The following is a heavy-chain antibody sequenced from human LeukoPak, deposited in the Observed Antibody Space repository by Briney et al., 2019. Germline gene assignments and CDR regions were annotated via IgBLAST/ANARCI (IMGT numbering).Heavy chain of an antibody. CDR2: INPNSGGT. Sequence: ASVKVSCKASGYTFTGYYMHWVRQAPGQGLEWMGWINPNSGGTNYAQKFQGRVTMTEDTSTDTAYMELSSLRSEDTAVYYCATGRDFTWIWYYWGQGTLVTVSS. CDR1: GYTFTGYY. D-gene: IGHD3-3*01. CDR3: ATGRDFTWIWYY. V-gene: IGHV1-2*02. J-gene: IGHJ4*02.